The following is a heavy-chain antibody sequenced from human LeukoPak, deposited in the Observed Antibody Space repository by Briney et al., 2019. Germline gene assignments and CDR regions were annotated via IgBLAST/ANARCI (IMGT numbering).Heavy chain of an antibody. V-gene: IGHV3-30-3*01. D-gene: IGHD3-10*01. CDR3: ARYYYYGSGSFDY. J-gene: IGHJ4*02. CDR1: GFTFSTYA. Sequence: GGSLRLSCAASGFTFSTYAMHWVRQAPGKGLEWVAVISYDGSNKNYADSVKGRFTISRDNSENMLYLQMNSLRAEDTAVYYCARYYYYGSGSFDYWGQGTLVTVSS. CDR2: ISYDGSNK.